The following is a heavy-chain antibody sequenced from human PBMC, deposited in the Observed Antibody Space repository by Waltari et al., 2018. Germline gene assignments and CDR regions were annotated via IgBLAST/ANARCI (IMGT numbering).Heavy chain of an antibody. V-gene: IGHV4-38-2*02. D-gene: IGHD6-25*01. CDR3: AEEGNTTAGLFDS. Sequence: QVQLRESGPGLVRSSETLSLTCTVSGHSVNHDFSWAWIRQSPGGGLEWIASIYHTGSSHYNSSLKSRVSISTDMSTKQFFLTLTHLTAADTAVYYCAEEGNTTAGLFDSWGQGTLVTVSS. J-gene: IGHJ4*02. CDR2: IYHTGSS. CDR1: GHSVNHDFS.